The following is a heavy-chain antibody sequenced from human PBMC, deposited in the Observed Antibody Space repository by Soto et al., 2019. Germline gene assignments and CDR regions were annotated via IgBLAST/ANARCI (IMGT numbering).Heavy chain of an antibody. CDR1: GFTFSSYS. CDR3: GRDKRRVIETTRVLRGKDYYYYGMDV. J-gene: IGHJ6*02. CDR2: ISSSSSTI. Sequence: EVQLVESGGGLVQPGRSLRLSCAASGFTFSSYSMNWVRQAPGKGLEWVSYISSSSSTIYYADSVKGRFTISRDNAKNSLNLQMNSLRDEDTAVYYCGRDKRRVIETTRVLRGKDYYYYGMDVWGQGTTVTVSS. D-gene: IGHD1-7*01. V-gene: IGHV3-48*02.